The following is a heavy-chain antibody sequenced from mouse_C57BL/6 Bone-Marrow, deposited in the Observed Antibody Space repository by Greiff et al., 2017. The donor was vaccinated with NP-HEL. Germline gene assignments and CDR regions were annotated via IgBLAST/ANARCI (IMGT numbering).Heavy chain of an antibody. Sequence: EVKLVESGGGLVKPGGSLKLSCAASGFTFSDYGMHWVRQAPEKGLEWVAYISSGSSTLYYADTVKGRFTISRDNAKNTLFLQMTSLRSEDTAMYYCARRALYYYGAWFAYWGQGTLVTVSA. V-gene: IGHV5-17*01. CDR3: ARRALYYYGAWFAY. CDR1: GFTFSDYG. J-gene: IGHJ3*01. CDR2: ISSGSSTL. D-gene: IGHD1-1*01.